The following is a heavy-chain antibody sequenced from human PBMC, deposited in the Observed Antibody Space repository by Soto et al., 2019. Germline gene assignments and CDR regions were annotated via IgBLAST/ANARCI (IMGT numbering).Heavy chain of an antibody. V-gene: IGHV3-33*01. D-gene: IGHD5-12*01. CDR2: IWYDGSNK. Sequence: GGSLRLSCAASGFTFSSYGMHWVRQAPGKGLEWVAVIWYDGSNKYYADSVKGRFTISRDNSKNTLYLQMNSLRAEDTAVYYCARDEGPIVATITEDAFDIWGQGTMVTVSS. CDR1: GFTFSSYG. J-gene: IGHJ3*02. CDR3: ARDEGPIVATITEDAFDI.